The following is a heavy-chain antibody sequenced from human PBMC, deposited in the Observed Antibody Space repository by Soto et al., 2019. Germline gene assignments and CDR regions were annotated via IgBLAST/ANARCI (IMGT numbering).Heavy chain of an antibody. J-gene: IGHJ4*02. CDR2: ISWNSGSI. Sequence: EVQLVESGGGLVQPGRSLRLSCAATGFTFDDYAMHWVRQAPGKGLEWVSGISWNSGSIGYADSVKGRFTISRDNAKNSLYLQMNSLRDEDTALYYCAKVPLGSSWYVDGYFDYWGQGTMVTVSS. D-gene: IGHD6-13*01. CDR3: AKVPLGSSWYVDGYFDY. V-gene: IGHV3-9*01. CDR1: GFTFDDYA.